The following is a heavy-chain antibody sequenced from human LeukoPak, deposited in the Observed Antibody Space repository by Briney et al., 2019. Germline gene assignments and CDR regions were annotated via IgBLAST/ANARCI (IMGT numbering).Heavy chain of an antibody. Sequence: PGESLRLSCAASGFTFTTYWMSWVRQAPGKGLEWVSSISSSGSYIYYADSAKGRFTISRDNAKNSLYLQMNSLRAEDTAVYYCARDLAAAGPVTFDPWGQGTLVTVSS. CDR2: ISSSGSYI. CDR1: GFTFTTYW. D-gene: IGHD6-13*01. J-gene: IGHJ5*02. CDR3: ARDLAAAGPVTFDP. V-gene: IGHV3-21*01.